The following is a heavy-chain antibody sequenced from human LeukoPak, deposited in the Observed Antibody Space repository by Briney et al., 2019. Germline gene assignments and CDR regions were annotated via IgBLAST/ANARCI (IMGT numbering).Heavy chain of an antibody. Sequence: KPSETLSLTCTVSGGSISSSSYYWRWIRQPPGTGLEWIGYSYYRGSTYYNPSLKIRITISVDTSKNQFSLKLSSVTAADTAVYYCASGEILRYFDWLHNWFDPWGQGTLVTVSS. CDR2: SYYRGST. CDR3: ASGEILRYFDWLHNWFDP. V-gene: IGHV4-39*07. D-gene: IGHD3-9*01. CDR1: GGSISSSSYY. J-gene: IGHJ5*02.